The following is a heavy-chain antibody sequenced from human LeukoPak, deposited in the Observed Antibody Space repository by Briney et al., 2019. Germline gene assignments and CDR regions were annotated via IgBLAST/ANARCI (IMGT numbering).Heavy chain of an antibody. Sequence: PGGSLRLSCAVSGFTFSNYWMSWVRQAPRKGLEWVANIKQDGYEKYYVDSVRGRFTISRDNAKNSLFLQMNILRAEDTAVYYCARCGRSDWYFDLWGRGTLVTVSS. CDR2: IKQDGYEK. V-gene: IGHV3-7*04. CDR1: GFTFSNYW. CDR3: ARCGRSDWYFDL. D-gene: IGHD1-26*01. J-gene: IGHJ2*01.